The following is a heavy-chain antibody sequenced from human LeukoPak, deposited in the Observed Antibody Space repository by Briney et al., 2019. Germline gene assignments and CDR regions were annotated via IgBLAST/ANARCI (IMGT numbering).Heavy chain of an antibody. CDR3: ARLHRTQLTFDY. V-gene: IGHV4-39*01. J-gene: IGHJ4*02. Sequence: SETLSLTCTVSGGSISISSYYLGWIRQPPGKGLEWIGSIYYSGSTYYNPSLKSRVTISVDTSKNQFSLKLSSVTAADTAVYYCARLHRTQLTFDYWGQGTLVTVSS. CDR2: IYYSGST. D-gene: IGHD5-18*01. CDR1: GGSISISSYY.